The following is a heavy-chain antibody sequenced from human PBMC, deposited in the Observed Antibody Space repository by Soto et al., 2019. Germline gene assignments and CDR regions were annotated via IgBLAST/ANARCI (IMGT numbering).Heavy chain of an antibody. Sequence: SVKVSCKASGSAFSSYAISWVRQAPGQGLEWMGRIIPMFGTTDFAQKFQGRVTITADDSTSTAYMELSGLRSEDTALYYCARGPGTAMAHYYGLDVWGQGTTVTVSS. CDR2: IIPMFGTT. CDR3: ARGPGTAMAHYYGLDV. J-gene: IGHJ6*02. V-gene: IGHV1-69*13. CDR1: GSAFSSYA. D-gene: IGHD5-18*01.